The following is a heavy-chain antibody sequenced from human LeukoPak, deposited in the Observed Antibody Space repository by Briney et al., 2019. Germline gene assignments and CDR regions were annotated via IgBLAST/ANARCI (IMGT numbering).Heavy chain of an antibody. CDR1: GGSVSSASYY. Sequence: PSQTLSLTCTVSGGSVSSASYYWSWIRQHPGKGLEWIGNINYRGSTYYSPSLKSRINISVDTSKNQFSLKLSSMTAADTAVYYCARGGWIQLWFGYWGQGTLVTVSS. V-gene: IGHV4-31*03. J-gene: IGHJ4*02. CDR2: INYRGST. CDR3: ARGGWIQLWFGY. D-gene: IGHD5-18*01.